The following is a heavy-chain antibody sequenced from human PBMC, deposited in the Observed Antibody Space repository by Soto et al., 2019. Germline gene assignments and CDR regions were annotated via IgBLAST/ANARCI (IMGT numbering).Heavy chain of an antibody. J-gene: IGHJ4*02. CDR1: GFTFSSYW. Sequence: EVQLVESGGGLVQPGGSLRLSCAASGFTFSSYWMHWVRQAPGKGLVWVSRINSDGSSTSYADSVKGRFTISRDNAKNTLYLQMNSLRAEDTAVCYCVRTGLVVAAATRVDYWGQGTLVTVSS. CDR3: VRTGLVVAAATRVDY. D-gene: IGHD2-15*01. V-gene: IGHV3-74*01. CDR2: INSDGSST.